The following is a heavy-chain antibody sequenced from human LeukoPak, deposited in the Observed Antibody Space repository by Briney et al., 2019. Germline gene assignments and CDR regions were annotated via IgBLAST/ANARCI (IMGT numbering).Heavy chain of an antibody. J-gene: IGHJ4*02. V-gene: IGHV1-2*02. Sequence: ASVKVSCKASGYTFTGYYMHWVRQAPGQGLEWMGWINPNSGGTNYAQKFQGRVTMTTDTSISTAYMVLSRLRSDDTAVYYCARDLYYYGSGSSTYFDYWGQGTLVTVSS. CDR3: ARDLYYYGSGSSTYFDY. CDR1: GYTFTGYY. D-gene: IGHD3-10*01. CDR2: INPNSGGT.